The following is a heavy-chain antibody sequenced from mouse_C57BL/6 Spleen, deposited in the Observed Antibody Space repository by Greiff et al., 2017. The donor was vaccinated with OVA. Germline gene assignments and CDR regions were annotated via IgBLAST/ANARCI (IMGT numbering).Heavy chain of an antibody. CDR1: GYTFTDYY. CDR3: ARSVGGYDDYFDY. J-gene: IGHJ2*01. CDR2: INPYNGGT. D-gene: IGHD2-2*01. Sequence: VQLQQSGPVLVKPGASVKMSCKASGYTFTDYYMNWVKQSHGKSLEWIGVINPYNGGTSYNQKFKGKATLTVDKSSSTAYMELNSLTSEDSAVYYCARSVGGYDDYFDYWGQGTTLTVSS. V-gene: IGHV1-19*01.